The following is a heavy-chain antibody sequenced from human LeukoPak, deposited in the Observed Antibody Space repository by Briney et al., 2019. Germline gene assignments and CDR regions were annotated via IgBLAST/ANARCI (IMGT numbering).Heavy chain of an antibody. V-gene: IGHV4-39*01. D-gene: IGHD5-24*01. CDR1: GGSISSSSYY. J-gene: IGHJ4*02. CDR3: ARLQRDGYNHFDC. CDR2: IYYSGST. Sequence: SETLSLTCTVSGGSISSSSYYWGWIRQPPGKGLEWIGSIYYSGSTYYNPSLKSRVTISVDTSKNQFSLKLSSVTAADTAVYYCARLQRDGYNHFDCWGQGTLVTVSS.